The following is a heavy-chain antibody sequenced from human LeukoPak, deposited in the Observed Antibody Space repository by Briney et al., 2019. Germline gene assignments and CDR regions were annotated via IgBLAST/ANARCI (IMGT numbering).Heavy chain of an antibody. J-gene: IGHJ6*03. CDR2: IYTSGST. D-gene: IGHD2-2*01. CDR3: ATHSYCSGTSCYARYYYYMDV. CDR1: GGSISSYY. Sequence: SETLSLTCTVSGGSISSYYWSWIRQPAGKGLEWIGRIYTSGSTNYNPSLKSRVTMSVDTSKNQFSLKLSSATAADTAVYYCATHSYCSGTSCYARYYYYMDVWGKGTTVTVSS. V-gene: IGHV4-4*07.